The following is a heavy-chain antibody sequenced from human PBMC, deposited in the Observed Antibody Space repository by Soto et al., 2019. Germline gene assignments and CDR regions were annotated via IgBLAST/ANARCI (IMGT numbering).Heavy chain of an antibody. CDR3: ARDVNGGVCGA. CDR1: GFTFSSYS. CDR2: ISSRNNDM. J-gene: IGHJ5*02. V-gene: IGHV3-21*01. D-gene: IGHD3-16*01. Sequence: EVQLVESGGGLVKPGGSLRLSCAASGFTFSSYSMNWVRQAPGKGLEWVSTISSRNNDMYYVDSVKGRFTISRDNARNSVYLQMNSLSADDTAVYYCARDVNGGVCGAWGQGTVVTVSS.